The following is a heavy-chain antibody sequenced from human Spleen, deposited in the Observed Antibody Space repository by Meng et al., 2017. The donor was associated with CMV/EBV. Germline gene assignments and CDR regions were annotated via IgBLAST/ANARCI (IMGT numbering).Heavy chain of an antibody. V-gene: IGHV3-48*03. CDR3: AKDLDSGSYYYFDY. CDR1: GFIFSGYE. J-gene: IGHJ4*02. Sequence: GGSLRLSCVASGFIFSGYEMNWVRQAPGKGLEWLSYITSSGSITYYADSVKGRFTISRDNSKNTLYLQMNSLRAEDTAVYYCAKDLDSGSYYYFDYWGQGTLVTVSS. CDR2: ITSSGSIT. D-gene: IGHD1-26*01.